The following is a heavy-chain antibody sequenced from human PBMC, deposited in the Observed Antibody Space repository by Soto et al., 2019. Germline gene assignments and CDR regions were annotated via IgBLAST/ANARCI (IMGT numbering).Heavy chain of an antibody. Sequence: SETLSLTWAVSGGSISSSNWWSWVRQPPGKGLEWIGEIYYSGSTNYNPSLKSRVTISVDTSKNQFSLKLSSVTAADTAVYYCARGWGGYFQHWGQGTLVTVSS. CDR2: IYYSGST. V-gene: IGHV4-4*02. CDR3: ARGWGGYFQH. CDR1: GGSISSSNW. J-gene: IGHJ1*01. D-gene: IGHD7-27*01.